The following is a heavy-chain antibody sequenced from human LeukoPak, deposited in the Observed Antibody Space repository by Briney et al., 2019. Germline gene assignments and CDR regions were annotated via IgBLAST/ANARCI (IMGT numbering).Heavy chain of an antibody. Sequence: ASVKVSCKASGYTFTSYGISWVRQAPGQGLEWMGWISAYNGNTNYAQKLQGRVTMTTDTSTSTAYMELRSLRSDDTAVYYCARCGTYGDCLRYYYVDVWGKGTTVTISS. CDR3: ARCGTYGDCLRYYYVDV. CDR2: ISAYNGNT. D-gene: IGHD4-17*01. V-gene: IGHV1-18*01. J-gene: IGHJ6*03. CDR1: GYTFTSYG.